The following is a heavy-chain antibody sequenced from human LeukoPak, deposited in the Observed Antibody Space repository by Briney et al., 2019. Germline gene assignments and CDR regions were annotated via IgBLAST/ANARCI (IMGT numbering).Heavy chain of an antibody. J-gene: IGHJ4*02. Sequence: NPSETLSLTCAVCGGSFSGYYWSWIRQPPGKGLEWIGEINHSGSTNYNPSLKSRVTISVDTSKNQFSLKLSSVTAADTAVYYCARGYYDSSGYYFDYWGQGTLVTVSS. CDR3: ARGYYDSSGYYFDY. CDR1: GGSFSGYY. CDR2: INHSGST. V-gene: IGHV4-34*01. D-gene: IGHD3-22*01.